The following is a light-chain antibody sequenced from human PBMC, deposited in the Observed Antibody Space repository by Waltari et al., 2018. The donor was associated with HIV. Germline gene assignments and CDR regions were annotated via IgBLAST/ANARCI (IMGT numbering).Light chain of an antibody. Sequence: SSELTQDPAVSVALGQTIRITCQGDSLRNYYASWYQQKPGQAPVLLIYGYTNRPSEIPERFAGSYSGNTASLTITGAQAEDEADYYCNSRDSSGNLVVFGGGTKVTVL. CDR2: GYT. CDR1: SLRNYY. V-gene: IGLV3-19*01. CDR3: NSRDSSGNLVV. J-gene: IGLJ2*01.